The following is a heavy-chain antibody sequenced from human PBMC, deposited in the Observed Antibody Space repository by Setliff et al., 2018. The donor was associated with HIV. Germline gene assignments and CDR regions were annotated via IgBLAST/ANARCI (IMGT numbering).Heavy chain of an antibody. Sequence: SETLSLTCTVSISSNDYYWGWIRQPPGRGLEWIGNFHYSGTTYYNPSLKSRVTISVDTSKNQFSLRVRSVTAADTAVYYCARVVKGYNWNYFDYWGQGTLVTVSS. CDR2: FHYSGTT. CDR3: ARVVKGYNWNYFDY. D-gene: IGHD1-20*01. CDR1: ISSNDYY. V-gene: IGHV4-39*07. J-gene: IGHJ4*02.